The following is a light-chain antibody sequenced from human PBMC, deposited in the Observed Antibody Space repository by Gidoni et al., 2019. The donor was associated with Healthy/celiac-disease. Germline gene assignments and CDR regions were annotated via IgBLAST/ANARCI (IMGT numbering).Light chain of an antibody. CDR2: GAS. V-gene: IGKV3-20*01. Sequence: EIVLTQSPGTLSLSPGERATLSCRASQSVSSSYLAWYQQKPGQDPRLLSYGASSRATGIPDRFSGSGSGTDFTLTISRLEPEDFAVYYCQQYGSSHLTFGGWTKVEIK. CDR1: QSVSSSY. J-gene: IGKJ4*01. CDR3: QQYGSSHLT.